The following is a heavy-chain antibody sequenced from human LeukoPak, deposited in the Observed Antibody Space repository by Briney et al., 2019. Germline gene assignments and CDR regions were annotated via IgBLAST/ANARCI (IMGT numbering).Heavy chain of an antibody. J-gene: IGHJ6*03. CDR2: IYYSGST. CDR3: ARSIEDIVVVVTTTDYYFYMDV. Sequence: SETLSLTCSVSGGSSSRSSYYWGWIRQPPGKGLEWIGSIYYSGSTYYNPSLKSRVTISVDTSKNQFSLKLNSVTAADTAVYYCARSIEDIVVVVTTTDYYFYMDVWGKGTTVTVSS. CDR1: GGSSSRSSYY. D-gene: IGHD2-15*01. V-gene: IGHV4-39*01.